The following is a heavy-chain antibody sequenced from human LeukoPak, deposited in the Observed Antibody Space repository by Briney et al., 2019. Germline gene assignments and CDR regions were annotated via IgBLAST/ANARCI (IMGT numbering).Heavy chain of an antibody. Sequence: ASVKVSCKASGYTFTGYYMHWVRQAPGQGLEWMGRINPNSGGTNYAQKFQGRVTMTRDTSISTAYMELSRLRSDGTAVYYLARVYYDSSGYYYEPFDLWGRGTLVTVSS. CDR3: ARVYYDSSGYYYEPFDL. V-gene: IGHV1-2*06. CDR2: INPNSGGT. CDR1: GYTFTGYY. J-gene: IGHJ2*01. D-gene: IGHD3-22*01.